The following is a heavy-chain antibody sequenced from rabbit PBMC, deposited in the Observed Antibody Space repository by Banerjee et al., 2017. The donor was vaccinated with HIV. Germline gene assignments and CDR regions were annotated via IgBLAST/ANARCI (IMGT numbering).Heavy chain of an antibody. V-gene: IGHV1S36*01. CDR3: ARRYASDNADYPTAFDL. CDR2: ITYRGSA. Sequence: QEQLVESGGGLVQPEGSLTLTCKASGFSFSSNGMCWVRQAPGKGLEYIGYITYRGSAYYASWVNGRFTISKASSTTVTLQMTSLTAADTATYFCARRYASDNADYPTAFDLWGQGTLVTVS. D-gene: IGHD1-1*01. J-gene: IGHJ3*01. CDR1: GFSFSSNG.